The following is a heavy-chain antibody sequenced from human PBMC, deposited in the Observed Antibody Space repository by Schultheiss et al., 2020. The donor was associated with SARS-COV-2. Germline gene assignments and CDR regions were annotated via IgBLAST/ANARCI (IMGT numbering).Heavy chain of an antibody. D-gene: IGHD1-26*01. CDR3: ARDSGSYGWFDP. V-gene: IGHV4-59*01. J-gene: IGHJ5*02. CDR2: IYYSGST. CDR1: GGSISSYY. Sequence: SETLSLTCTVSGGSISSYYWSWIQQPPGKGLEWIGYIYYSGSTYYNPSLKSRVTISVDTSKNQFSLKLSSVTAADTAVYYCARDSGSYGWFDPWGQGTLVTVSS.